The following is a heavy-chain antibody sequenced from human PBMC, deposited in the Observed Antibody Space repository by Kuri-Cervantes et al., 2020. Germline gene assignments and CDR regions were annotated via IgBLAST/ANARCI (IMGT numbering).Heavy chain of an antibody. CDR1: GYTFTSYG. V-gene: IGHV1-18*01. J-gene: IGHJ4*02. D-gene: IGHD3-22*01. CDR3: ARDVEVGYASSGYYVGVFEY. Sequence: ASVHVSCKASGYTFTSYGISWVRQAPGQEIEWMGWISAYNSNTNYAQKLQGRVTMTTDTSTSRAYMELRSLRSDDTAVYYCARDVEVGYASSGYYVGVFEYWGQGTLVTVSS. CDR2: ISAYNSNT.